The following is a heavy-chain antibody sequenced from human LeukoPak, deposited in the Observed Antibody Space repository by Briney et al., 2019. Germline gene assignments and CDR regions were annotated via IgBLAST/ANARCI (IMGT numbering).Heavy chain of an antibody. J-gene: IGHJ4*02. D-gene: IGHD2-21*02. Sequence: ASVKVSCKASGYTFTGYYMHWVRQAPGQGLEWMGWINPNSGGTNYAQKFQGRVTMTRDTSISTAYMEMSRLRSDDTAVYYCERELSLAYCGGDCYSFDYWGQGTLVTVSS. CDR1: GYTFTGYY. CDR2: INPNSGGT. V-gene: IGHV1-2*02. CDR3: ERELSLAYCGGDCYSFDY.